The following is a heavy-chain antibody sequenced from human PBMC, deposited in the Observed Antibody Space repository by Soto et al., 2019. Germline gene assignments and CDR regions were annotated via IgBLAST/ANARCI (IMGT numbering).Heavy chain of an antibody. CDR2: TDEYGSTI. D-gene: IGHD3-16*01. J-gene: IGHJ4*02. Sequence: PGGSLRLSCAASGFTFSIYWMHWVRQVPGKGLVWVARTDEYGSTINYADSVKGRFTISRDNAKNTLYLEMNSLRGEDTALYYCTRDIGGRGAFWGQGSLVTVSS. V-gene: IGHV3-74*01. CDR1: GFTFSIYW. CDR3: TRDIGGRGAF.